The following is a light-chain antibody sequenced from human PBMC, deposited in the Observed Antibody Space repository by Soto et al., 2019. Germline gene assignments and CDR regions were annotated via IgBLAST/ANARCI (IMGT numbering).Light chain of an antibody. CDR1: LRISRY. V-gene: IGKV1-39*01. Sequence: DIQVIQSPSSLSASVGDRVNITCRASLRISRYLNWYQQRPGKAPKLLIYSASSLQSGVPSRFSGSGYGTDFTLSISSLRPEDSATYYCQQSHSTPLTFGGGTKVEIK. CDR3: QQSHSTPLT. J-gene: IGKJ4*01. CDR2: SAS.